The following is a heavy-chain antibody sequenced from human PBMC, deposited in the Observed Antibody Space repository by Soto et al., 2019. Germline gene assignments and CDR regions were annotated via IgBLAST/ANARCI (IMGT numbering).Heavy chain of an antibody. J-gene: IGHJ4*02. CDR1: GFTFSSYA. V-gene: IGHV3-23*01. Sequence: PRLSCAASGFTFSSYAMSWVRQAPGKGLEWVSAISGSGGSTYYADSVKGRFTISRDNSKNTLYLQMNSLRAEDTAVYYCAKVRRPHCSSTSCYSFFDYWGQGTLVTVSS. CDR2: ISGSGGST. CDR3: AKVRRPHCSSTSCYSFFDY. D-gene: IGHD2-2*01.